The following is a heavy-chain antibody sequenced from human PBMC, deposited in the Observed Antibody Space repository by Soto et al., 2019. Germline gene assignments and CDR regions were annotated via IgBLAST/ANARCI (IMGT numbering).Heavy chain of an antibody. D-gene: IGHD6-13*01. CDR3: ARQSSSPTPFDD. V-gene: IGHV4-39*01. J-gene: IGHJ4*02. CDR2: IYYSGST. CDR1: GGSISSSSYY. Sequence: PSETLSLTCTVSGGSISSSSYYWGWIRQPPGKGLEWIGSIYYSGSTYYNPSLKSRVTISVDTSKNQFSLKLSSVTAADTAVYDCARQSSSPTPFDDRGQGTLVTVSS.